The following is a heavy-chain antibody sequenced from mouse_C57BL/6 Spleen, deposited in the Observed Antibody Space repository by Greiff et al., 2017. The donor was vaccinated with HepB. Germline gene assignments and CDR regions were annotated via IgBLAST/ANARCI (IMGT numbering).Heavy chain of an antibody. V-gene: IGHV1-19*01. Sequence: VQLKESGPVLVKPGASVKMSCKASGYTFTDYYMNWVKQSHGKSLEWIGVINPYNGGTSYNQKFKGKATLTVDKSSSTAYMELNSLTSEDSAVYYCARLAYYSNYTDYWGQGTTLTVSS. J-gene: IGHJ2*01. CDR2: INPYNGGT. CDR3: ARLAYYSNYTDY. CDR1: GYTFTDYY. D-gene: IGHD2-12*01.